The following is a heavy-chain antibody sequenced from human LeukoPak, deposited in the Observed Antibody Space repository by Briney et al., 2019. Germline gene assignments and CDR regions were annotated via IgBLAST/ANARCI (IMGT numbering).Heavy chain of an antibody. CDR1: GGSISSGGYS. D-gene: IGHD2-2*01. CDR3: ARDRLRRCSSTSCYSSYYYGMDV. Sequence: SETLSLTCTVSGGSISSGGYSWSWIRQHPGKGLEWIGYIYYSGSTYYNPSLKSQVTISVDTSKNQFSLKLSSVTAVDTAVYYCARDRLRRCSSTSCYSSYYYGMDVWGQGTTVTVSS. J-gene: IGHJ6*02. V-gene: IGHV4-31*01. CDR2: IYYSGST.